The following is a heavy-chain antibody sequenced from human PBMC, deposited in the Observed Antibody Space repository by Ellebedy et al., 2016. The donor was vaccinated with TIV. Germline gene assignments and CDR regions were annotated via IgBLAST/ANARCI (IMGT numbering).Heavy chain of an antibody. J-gene: IGHJ3*02. CDR1: GGSISSSSYY. D-gene: IGHD3-16*01. CDR2: IYYSGST. Sequence: SETLSLXXTVSGGSISSSSYYWGWIRQPPGKGLEWIGSIYYSGSTYYNPSLKSRVTISVDTSKNQFSLKLSSVTAADTAVYYCARREAIMITFGGVNDAFDIWGQGTMVTVSS. V-gene: IGHV4-39*01. CDR3: ARREAIMITFGGVNDAFDI.